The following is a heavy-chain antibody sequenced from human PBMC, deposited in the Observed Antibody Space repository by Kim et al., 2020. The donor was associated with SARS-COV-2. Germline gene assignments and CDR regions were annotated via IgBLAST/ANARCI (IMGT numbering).Heavy chain of an antibody. CDR3: LYDSSGYTAFDI. Sequence: DYNPSLKSRVTISVDKSKNQFSLKLSSVTAADTAVYYCLYDSSGYTAFDIWGQGTMVTVSS. D-gene: IGHD3-22*01. V-gene: IGHV4-4*02. J-gene: IGHJ3*02.